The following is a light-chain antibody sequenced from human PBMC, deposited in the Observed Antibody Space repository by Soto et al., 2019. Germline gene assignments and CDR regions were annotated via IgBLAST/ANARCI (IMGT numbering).Light chain of an antibody. CDR1: QSVSSN. Sequence: EIVMTQSPATLSVPPGESATLSCRASQSVSSNLAWYQQKPGQAPRLLIYGASTRATGIPARFSGSGSGTDFTLTISSLQSEDFAVYYCQQYNNWPRTFGQGTKVEIK. CDR2: GAS. J-gene: IGKJ1*01. CDR3: QQYNNWPRT. V-gene: IGKV3-15*01.